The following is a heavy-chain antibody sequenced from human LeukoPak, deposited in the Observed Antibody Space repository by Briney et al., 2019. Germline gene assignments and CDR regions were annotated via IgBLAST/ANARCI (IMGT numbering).Heavy chain of an antibody. Sequence: GGSLRLSCAASRFTFSDYWMHWVRQAPGKGLVWVSRINSDGRSTNYADSVKGRFTIYRDNSKNTLYLQMNSLRAEDTAVYYCARVLGIVVVPAAPFQHWGQGTLVTVSS. CDR1: RFTFSDYW. CDR3: ARVLGIVVVPAAPFQH. J-gene: IGHJ1*01. V-gene: IGHV3-74*01. D-gene: IGHD2-2*01. CDR2: INSDGRST.